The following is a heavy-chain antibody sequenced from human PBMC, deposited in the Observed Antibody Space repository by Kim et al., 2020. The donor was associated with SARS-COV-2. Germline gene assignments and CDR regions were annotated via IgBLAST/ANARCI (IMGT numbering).Heavy chain of an antibody. CDR2: EK. Sequence: EKSYVDAVKGRFTISRDNAKNSLYLQMNSLRAEDTAVYFCARVITTSCPDYWGQGTLVTVSS. J-gene: IGHJ4*02. V-gene: IGHV3-7*01. D-gene: IGHD2-2*01. CDR3: ARVITTSCPDY.